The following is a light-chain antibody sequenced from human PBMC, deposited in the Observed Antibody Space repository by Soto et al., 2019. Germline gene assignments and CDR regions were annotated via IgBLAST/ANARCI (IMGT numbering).Light chain of an antibody. J-gene: IGKJ4*01. CDR2: GAS. V-gene: IGKV3-20*01. CDR1: QSVSSSY. CDR3: QQYGSSPPLT. Sequence: EFVLTQSPGPLSLSPGERATLSCRASQSVSSSYLAWYQQKPGQAPRILIYGASTRATGIPDRFSGSGSGTDFTLTISRLEPEDFALYYCQQYGSSPPLTFGGGTKVEIK.